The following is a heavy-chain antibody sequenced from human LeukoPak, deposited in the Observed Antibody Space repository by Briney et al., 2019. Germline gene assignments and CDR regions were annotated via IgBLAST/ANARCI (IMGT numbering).Heavy chain of an antibody. Sequence: PSETLSLTCAVYGGSFSGYYWSWIRQPPGKGLEWIGEINHSGSTNYNPSLKSRVTISVDTSKNQFSLKLSSVTAADTAVYYCARGRPVLRYFGTWGQGTLVTVSS. V-gene: IGHV4-34*01. CDR3: ARGRPVLRYFGT. D-gene: IGHD3-9*01. CDR2: INHSGST. CDR1: GGSFSGYY. J-gene: IGHJ4*02.